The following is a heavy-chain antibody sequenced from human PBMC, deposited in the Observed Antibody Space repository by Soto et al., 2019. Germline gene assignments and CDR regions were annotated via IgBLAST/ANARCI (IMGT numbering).Heavy chain of an antibody. CDR2: ISHDGSRK. V-gene: IGHV3-30*18. CDR1: GFTFSSYA. CDR3: AKDRTDTWTFDY. D-gene: IGHD1-1*01. Sequence: VQLVESGGDVVQPGRSLRLSCAASGFTFSSYAMHWVRQAPGKGLEWVAFISHDGSRKYFVDSVKGRFTISRDDSKNTLFLQMSSLRAEDTAVYYCAKDRTDTWTFDYWGQGTLVTVSS. J-gene: IGHJ4*02.